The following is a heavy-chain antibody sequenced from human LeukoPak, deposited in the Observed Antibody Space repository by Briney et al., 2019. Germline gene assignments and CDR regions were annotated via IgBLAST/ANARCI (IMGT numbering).Heavy chain of an antibody. CDR3: ARLIGGSGSYYKFYYYYGMDV. V-gene: IGHV1-8*01. CDR2: MNPNSGNT. Sequence: ASVKVSCKASGYTFTSYDINWVRQATGQGLEWMGWMNPNSGNTGYAQKFQGRVTMTRNISISTAYMELSSLRSEDTAVYYCARLIGGSGSYYKFYYYYGMDVWGQGTTVTVSS. J-gene: IGHJ6*02. D-gene: IGHD3-10*01. CDR1: GYTFTSYD.